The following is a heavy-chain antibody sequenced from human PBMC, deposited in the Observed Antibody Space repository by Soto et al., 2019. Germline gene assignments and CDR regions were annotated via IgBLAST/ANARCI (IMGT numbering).Heavy chain of an antibody. CDR2: ISWNSGSI. J-gene: IGHJ1*01. CDR3: AKDRHSSGPEYFQH. Sequence: EVQLVESGGGWVQPGRSLRLSCAASGFTFDDYAMHWVRQAPGKGLEWVSGISWNSGSIGYADSVKGRFTISRDNAKNSLYLQMNSLRAEDTALYYCAKDRHSSGPEYFQHWGQGTLVTVSS. V-gene: IGHV3-9*01. D-gene: IGHD6-19*01. CDR1: GFTFDDYA.